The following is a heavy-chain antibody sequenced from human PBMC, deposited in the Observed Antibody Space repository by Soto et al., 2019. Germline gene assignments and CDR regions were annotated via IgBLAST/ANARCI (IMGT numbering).Heavy chain of an antibody. CDR2: ISYDGSNK. Sequence: QVQLVESGGGVVQPGRSLRLSCAASGFTFSSYGMHWVRQAPGKGLEWVAVISYDGSNKYYADSVKGRFTISRDNSKNTLYLQMNSLRAEDTAVYYCAKDPSDIVLMVYASFDHWGQGTLVTVSS. V-gene: IGHV3-30*18. CDR3: AKDPSDIVLMVYASFDH. J-gene: IGHJ4*02. D-gene: IGHD2-8*01. CDR1: GFTFSSYG.